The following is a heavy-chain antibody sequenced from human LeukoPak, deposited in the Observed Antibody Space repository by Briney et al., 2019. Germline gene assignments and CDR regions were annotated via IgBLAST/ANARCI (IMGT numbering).Heavy chain of an antibody. V-gene: IGHV4-39*07. CDR3: ASQVITMIVALGEYYFDY. Sequence: SETLSLTCTVSGGSISSSSYYWGWIRQPPGKGLEWIGSIYYSGSTYYNPSLKSRVTISVDTSKNRFSLKLSSVTAADTAVYYCASQVITMIVALGEYYFDYWGQGTLVTVSS. D-gene: IGHD3-22*01. J-gene: IGHJ4*02. CDR2: IYYSGST. CDR1: GGSISSSSYY.